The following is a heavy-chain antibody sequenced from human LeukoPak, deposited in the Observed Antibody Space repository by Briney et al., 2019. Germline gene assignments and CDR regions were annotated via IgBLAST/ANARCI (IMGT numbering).Heavy chain of an antibody. CDR3: AKDPAERRVGAYNFDY. Sequence: GGSLRLSCAASGFTFSSYGMHWVRQAPGKGLEWVAVIWYDGSNKYYADSVKGRFTISRDNSKNTLYLQMNSLRAEDTAVYYCAKDPAERRVGAYNFDYWGQGTLVTVSS. V-gene: IGHV3-30*02. CDR2: IWYDGSNK. J-gene: IGHJ4*02. D-gene: IGHD1-26*01. CDR1: GFTFSSYG.